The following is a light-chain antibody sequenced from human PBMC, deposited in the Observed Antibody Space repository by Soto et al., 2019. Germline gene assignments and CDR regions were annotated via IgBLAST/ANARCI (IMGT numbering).Light chain of an antibody. Sequence: QSALTQPASVSGSPGQSITISCTGTSSDVGAYDFVSWYQHSPGKAPKLVTFDVTHQPPGISDRFSGSKSANTASLTISGLQAADEAFYYCSSYTTRSTLVFGGGTQLTVL. CDR2: DVT. CDR1: SSDVGAYDF. J-gene: IGLJ2*01. CDR3: SSYTTRSTLV. V-gene: IGLV2-14*01.